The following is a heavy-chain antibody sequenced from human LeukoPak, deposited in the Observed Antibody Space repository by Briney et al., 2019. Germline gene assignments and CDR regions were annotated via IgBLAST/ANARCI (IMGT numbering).Heavy chain of an antibody. CDR3: AKWSSGWFDY. J-gene: IGHJ4*02. CDR1: GFTFSSHA. D-gene: IGHD6-19*01. CDR2: SCGDDDDT. Sequence: PGGSLRLSCSASGFTFSSHAMSWVRQAPGKGLEWVSGSCGDDDDTGYADSVKGRFTISRDNSKNTLYLQMNSLIAEDTAVYYCAKWSSGWFDYWGQGTLVTVSS. V-gene: IGHV3-23*01.